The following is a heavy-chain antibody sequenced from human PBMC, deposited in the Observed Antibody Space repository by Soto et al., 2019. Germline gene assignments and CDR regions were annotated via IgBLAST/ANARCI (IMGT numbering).Heavy chain of an antibody. CDR1: GGSFSGYY. Sequence: SETLSLTCAVYGGSFSGYYWSWIRQPPGKGLEWIGEINHSGSTNYNPSLQSRVTISVDKSKNQFSLKLSSVTAADTAVYYCGRALRGFSAFDIWGHGTMVTVSS. V-gene: IGHV4-34*01. CDR3: GRALRGFSAFDI. CDR2: INHSGST. D-gene: IGHD3-16*01. J-gene: IGHJ3*02.